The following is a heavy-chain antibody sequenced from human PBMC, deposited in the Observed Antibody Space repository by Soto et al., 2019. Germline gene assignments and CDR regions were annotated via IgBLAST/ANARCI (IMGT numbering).Heavy chain of an antibody. Sequence: GESLKISCKGSGYSFTSYWIGWVRQMPGKGLEWMGIIYPGDSDTRYSPSFQGQVTISADKSISTAYLQWSSLKASDTAIYYCATSGGGWYDYYGMDVWGQGTTVTVSS. CDR1: GYSFTSYW. V-gene: IGHV5-51*01. CDR2: IYPGDSDT. CDR3: ATSGGGWYDYYGMDV. D-gene: IGHD2-15*01. J-gene: IGHJ6*02.